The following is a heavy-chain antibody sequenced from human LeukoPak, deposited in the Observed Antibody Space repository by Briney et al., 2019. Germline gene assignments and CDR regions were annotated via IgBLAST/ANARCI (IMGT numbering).Heavy chain of an antibody. J-gene: IGHJ5*02. V-gene: IGHV4-59*01. Sequence: TSETLSLTCTVSGGSISSYYWSWIRQPPGKGLEWIGYIYYSGSTNYNPSLKSRVTISVDTSKNQFSLKLSSVTAADTAVYYCATAVKGWFDPWGQGTLVTVSS. CDR1: GGSISSYY. CDR3: ATAVKGWFDP. CDR2: IYYSGST. D-gene: IGHD6-19*01.